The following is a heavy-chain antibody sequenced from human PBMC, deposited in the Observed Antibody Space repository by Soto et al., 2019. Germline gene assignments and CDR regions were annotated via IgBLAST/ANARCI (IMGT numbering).Heavy chain of an antibody. J-gene: IGHJ4*02. CDR1: GGSISSGDYY. D-gene: IGHD3-16*01. V-gene: IGHV4-30-4*01. Sequence: LSLTCTVSGGSISSGDYYWSWIRQPPGKGLEWIGYIYYSGSTYYNPSLKSRVTISVDTSKNQFSLKLSSVTAADTAVYYCARDENVAMTFDYWGQGTLVIVYS. CDR3: ARDENVAMTFDY. CDR2: IYYSGST.